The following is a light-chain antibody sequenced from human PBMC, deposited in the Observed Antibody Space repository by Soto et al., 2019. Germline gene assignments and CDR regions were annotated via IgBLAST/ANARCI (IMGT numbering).Light chain of an antibody. CDR3: QQYNNWPPT. Sequence: EIVMTQSPATLSVSAGERATLSCRASQSVSSNLAWYQQKPGQAPRLLIYGASTRATGIPARFSGSGSGTEFTLTISSLQSEDVAVYYCQQYNNWPPTFGQGTKVDIK. V-gene: IGKV3-15*01. CDR1: QSVSSN. CDR2: GAS. J-gene: IGKJ1*01.